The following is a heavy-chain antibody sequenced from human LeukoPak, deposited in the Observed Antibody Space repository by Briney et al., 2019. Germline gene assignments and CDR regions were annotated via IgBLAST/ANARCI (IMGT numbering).Heavy chain of an antibody. CDR2: IKQDGSEK. V-gene: IGHV3-7*01. CDR1: GFTFSSYW. Sequence: PGGSLRLSCAASGFTFSSYWMRWVRQAPGKGLEWVANIKQDGSEKYYVDSVKGRFTISRDNAKNSLYLQMNSLRAEDTAVYYCAREQYDYDFWSGGDYWGQGTLVTVSS. CDR3: AREQYDYDFWSGGDY. D-gene: IGHD3-3*01. J-gene: IGHJ4*02.